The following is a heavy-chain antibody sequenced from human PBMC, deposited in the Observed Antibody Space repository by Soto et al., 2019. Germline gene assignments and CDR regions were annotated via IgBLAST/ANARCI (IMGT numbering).Heavy chain of an antibody. CDR3: AKLNDFWSGRMFDP. J-gene: IGHJ5*02. CDR2: IYPSDSDT. CDR1: GYSFTTSW. D-gene: IGHD3-3*01. V-gene: IGHV5-51*01. Sequence: GESLKISCNGSGYSFTTSWIGWVRQMPGKGLEWMAIIYPSDSDTKYSPSFQGQVTISADRSISTAYLHWSSLKASDTAIYYCAKLNDFWSGRMFDPWGQGTLVTVSS.